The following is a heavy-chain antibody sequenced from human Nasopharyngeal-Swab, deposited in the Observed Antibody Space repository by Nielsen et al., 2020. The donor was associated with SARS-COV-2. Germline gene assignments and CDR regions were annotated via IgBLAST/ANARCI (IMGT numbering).Heavy chain of an antibody. J-gene: IGHJ4*02. CDR3: GRDPRGPDY. CDR2: ISPYNGKT. Sequence: ASVKVSCKASGYTFTTYGISWVRQAPGQGLEWMGWISPYNGKTNYAQKFQDRVTMTTDTSTSTAYMELRSLRSDDTAVYFCGRDPRGPDYWGQGTLVTVSS. V-gene: IGHV1-18*01. D-gene: IGHD6-25*01. CDR1: GYTFTTYG.